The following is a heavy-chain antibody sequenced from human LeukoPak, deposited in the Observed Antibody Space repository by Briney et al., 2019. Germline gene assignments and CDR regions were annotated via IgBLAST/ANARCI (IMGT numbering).Heavy chain of an antibody. CDR3: ARVPLIPPAFDI. J-gene: IGHJ3*02. CDR1: GGSFSGYY. CDR2: INHSGST. Sequence: YPSETLSLTCAVYGGSFSGYYWSWIRQPPGKGLEWIGEINHSGSTNYNPSLKSRVTISEDTSKNQFSLKLSSVTAADTAVYYCARVPLIPPAFDIWGQGTMVTVSS. V-gene: IGHV4-34*01.